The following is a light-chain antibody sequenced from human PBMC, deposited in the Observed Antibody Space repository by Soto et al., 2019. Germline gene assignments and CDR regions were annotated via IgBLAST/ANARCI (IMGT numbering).Light chain of an antibody. J-gene: IGKJ2*01. CDR3: QQYNNWSLYT. CDR2: GAS. V-gene: IGKV3-15*01. CDR1: QSVSSN. Sequence: EIVMTQSPATLSVSPGERATLSCRASQSVSSNLAWYQQKPGQAPRLLIYGASTRATGIPAMFSGSGSGTEFTLTISSLQSEDFAVYYCQQYNNWSLYTFGQWTKLEIK.